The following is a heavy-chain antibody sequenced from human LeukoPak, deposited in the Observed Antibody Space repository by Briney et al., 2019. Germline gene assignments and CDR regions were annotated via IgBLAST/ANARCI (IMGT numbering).Heavy chain of an antibody. CDR1: GGSIKTYY. J-gene: IGHJ6*03. V-gene: IGHV4-59*08. CDR3: AAGSRPYYFYYMAV. CDR2: MSYSGTG. Sequence: PSETLSLTCTVSGGSIKTYYWCWSRQSPGKGLEWMGFMSYSGTGNYIPSLKSRVSMTIDISKNQFSLKLTSVTAADTALYFCAAGSRPYYFYYMAVWGTGTTVTVSS.